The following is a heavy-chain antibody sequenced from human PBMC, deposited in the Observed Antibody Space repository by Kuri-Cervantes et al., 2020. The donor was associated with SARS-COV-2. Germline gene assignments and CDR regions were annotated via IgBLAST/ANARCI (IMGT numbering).Heavy chain of an antibody. CDR3: VSEEVGATIDY. J-gene: IGHJ4*02. D-gene: IGHD1-26*01. Sequence: SVKVSCKASGYIFTGYYMHWVRQAPGQGLEWMGWINPNSGGTNYAQKFQGRVTMTRDTSISTDYMELSRLRSDDTAVYYCVSEEVGATIDYWGQRTLVTVSS. V-gene: IGHV1-2*02. CDR2: INPNSGGT. CDR1: GYIFTGYY.